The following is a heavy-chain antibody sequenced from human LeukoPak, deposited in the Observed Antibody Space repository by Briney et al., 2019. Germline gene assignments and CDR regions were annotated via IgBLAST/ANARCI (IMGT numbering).Heavy chain of an antibody. CDR1: GGSISSSNHY. V-gene: IGHV4-39*01. CDR3: ARQAAAEVIIDY. CDR2: IYYTGTT. J-gene: IGHJ4*02. D-gene: IGHD6-13*01. Sequence: LETLSLTCSVSGGSISSSNHYWGWIRQPPGKGLEWIGSIYYTGTTYYNVSLKSRVTISVDTSKNQFSLKLSSVTAADTAVYYCARQAAAEVIIDYWGQGTLVAVSS.